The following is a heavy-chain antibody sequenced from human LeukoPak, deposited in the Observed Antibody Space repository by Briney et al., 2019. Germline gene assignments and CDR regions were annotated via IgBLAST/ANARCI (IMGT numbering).Heavy chain of an antibody. V-gene: IGHV3-23*01. Sequence: PGGSLRLSCAASGFTFSSYAMSWVRQAPGKGLEWVSAISGSGGSTYYSDSVKGRFSISRDNAKNSLHLQMDSLRAEDTAVYYCARGWASEAFDYWGQGTLVTVSS. CDR3: ARGWASEAFDY. CDR2: ISGSGGST. CDR1: GFTFSSYA. D-gene: IGHD3-16*01. J-gene: IGHJ4*02.